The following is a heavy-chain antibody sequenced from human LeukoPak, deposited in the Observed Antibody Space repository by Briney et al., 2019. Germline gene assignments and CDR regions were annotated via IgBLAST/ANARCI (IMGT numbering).Heavy chain of an antibody. CDR3: ARDRTYCSSTSCTRLGMDV. V-gene: IGHV3-33*01. CDR1: GFTFTRYG. J-gene: IGHJ6*02. CDR2: VWHDGSDN. Sequence: GGSLRLSCEVSGFTFTRYGMHWVRQAPGKGLEWVAVVWHDGSDNAYADSVKGRFTISRDDTKNMLYLQMNSLRAEDTALFYCARDRTYCSSTSCTRLGMDVWGQGTTVTVSS. D-gene: IGHD2-2*01.